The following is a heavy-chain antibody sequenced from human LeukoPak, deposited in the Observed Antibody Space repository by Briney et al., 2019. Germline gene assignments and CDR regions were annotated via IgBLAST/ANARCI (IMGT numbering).Heavy chain of an antibody. J-gene: IGHJ5*02. CDR1: GGSISSGSYY. CDR2: IYTSGST. Sequence: SETLSLTCTVSGGSISSGSYYWSWIRQPAGKGLEWIGRIYTSGSTNYNPSLKSRVTISVDTSKNQFSLKLSSVTAADTAVYYCAREWHTMVRGEPYWFDPWGQGTLVTVSS. V-gene: IGHV4-61*02. CDR3: AREWHTMVRGEPYWFDP. D-gene: IGHD3-10*01.